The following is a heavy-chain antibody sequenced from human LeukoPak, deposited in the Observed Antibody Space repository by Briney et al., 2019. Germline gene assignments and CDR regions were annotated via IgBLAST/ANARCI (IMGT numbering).Heavy chain of an antibody. CDR1: GFTSRDYA. CDR2: IRSKAYGGAT. D-gene: IGHD3-9*01. CDR3: TRQRPQTGTFDY. V-gene: IGHV3-49*03. J-gene: IGHJ4*02. Sequence: GGSLRLSCTASGFTSRDYAMSWFRQAPGKGLEWVGFIRSKAYGGATEYAASVEGRFTISRDDSKGIAYLQLNSLKTEDTAVYYCTRQRPQTGTFDYWGQGVLVTVSS.